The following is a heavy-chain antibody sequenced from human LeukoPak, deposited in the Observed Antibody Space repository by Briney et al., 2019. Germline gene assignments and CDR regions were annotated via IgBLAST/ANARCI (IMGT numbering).Heavy chain of an antibody. CDR2: IKEDGNEK. J-gene: IGHJ4*02. Sequence: GGSLRLSCAASGFTFSTYWMSWVRQAPGKGLEWVGNIKEDGNEKHLVDSVKGRFTISRDNAKNSLYLQMNSLRGEDTAVYYCTREGSSWGFYFDYWGQGALVTVSS. CDR1: GFTFSTYW. CDR3: TREGSSWGFYFDY. V-gene: IGHV3-7*04. D-gene: IGHD6-13*01.